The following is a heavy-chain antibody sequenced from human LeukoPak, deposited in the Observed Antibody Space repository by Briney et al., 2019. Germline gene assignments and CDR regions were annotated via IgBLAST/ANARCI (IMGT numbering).Heavy chain of an antibody. J-gene: IGHJ4*02. CDR2: ISYDGSNK. CDR3: ARDGRYRRNLYYFDY. D-gene: IGHD1-26*01. CDR1: GFTFSSYA. Sequence: GGSLRLSCAASGFTFSSYAMHWVRQAPGKGLEWVAVISYDGSNKYYADSVKGRFTISRDNSKNTLYLQMNSLRAEDTAVYYCARDGRYRRNLYYFDYWGQGTLVTVSS. V-gene: IGHV3-30-3*01.